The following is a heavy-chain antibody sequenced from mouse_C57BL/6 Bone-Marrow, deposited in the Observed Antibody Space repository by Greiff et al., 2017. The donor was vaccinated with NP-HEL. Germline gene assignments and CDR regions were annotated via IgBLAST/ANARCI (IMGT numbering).Heavy chain of an antibody. CDR2: IDPENGDT. J-gene: IGHJ4*01. Sequence: VQLQQSGAELVRPGASVTLSCTVSGFNIKDDYMHWVKQRPEQGLEWIGWIDPENGDTEYDSKFQGKATITADTSSNTAYLQLSSLTSEDTAVYYCTTGGSSPYAMDYWGQGTSVTVSS. CDR1: GFNIKDDY. CDR3: TTGGSSPYAMDY. V-gene: IGHV14-4*01. D-gene: IGHD1-1*01.